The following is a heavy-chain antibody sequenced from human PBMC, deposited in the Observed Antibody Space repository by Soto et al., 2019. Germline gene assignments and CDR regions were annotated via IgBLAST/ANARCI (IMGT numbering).Heavy chain of an antibody. CDR1: GGSISSGGYY. V-gene: IGHV4-31*03. CDR2: IYYSGST. J-gene: IGHJ4*02. CDR3: ARDAALGWYDY. Sequence: PSETLSLTCTVSGGSISSGGYYWSWIRQHPGKGLEWIGYIYYSGSTYYNPSLKSRVTISVDTSKNQFSLKLSSVTAADTAVYYCARDAALGWYDYWGQGILVTVSS. D-gene: IGHD2-15*01.